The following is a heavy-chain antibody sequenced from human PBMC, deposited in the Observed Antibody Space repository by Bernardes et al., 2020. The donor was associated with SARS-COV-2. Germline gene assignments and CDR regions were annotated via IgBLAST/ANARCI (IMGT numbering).Heavy chain of an antibody. CDR3: ARRRGSSSWYDDAFDI. D-gene: IGHD6-13*01. V-gene: IGHV1-2*04. CDR1: GYTFTGYY. J-gene: IGHJ3*02. Sequence: SVNVSCKASGYTFTGYYMHWVRQAPGQGLEWMGWINPNSGGTNYAQKFQGWVTMTRDTSISTAYMELSRLRSDDTAVYYFARRRGSSSWYDDAFDIWGQGTMVTVSS. CDR2: INPNSGGT.